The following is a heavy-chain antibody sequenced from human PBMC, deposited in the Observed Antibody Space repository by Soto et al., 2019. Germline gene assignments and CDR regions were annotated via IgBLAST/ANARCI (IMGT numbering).Heavy chain of an antibody. CDR3: AKAPITMIDYFDY. Sequence: GGSLRLSCAASGFTFSSYGMHWVRQAPGKGLEWVAVISYDGSNKYYADSVKGRFTISRDNSKNTLYLQMNSLRAEDTAVYYCAKAPITMIDYFDYWGQGTLVTVSS. V-gene: IGHV3-30*18. CDR1: GFTFSSYG. CDR2: ISYDGSNK. J-gene: IGHJ4*02. D-gene: IGHD3-22*01.